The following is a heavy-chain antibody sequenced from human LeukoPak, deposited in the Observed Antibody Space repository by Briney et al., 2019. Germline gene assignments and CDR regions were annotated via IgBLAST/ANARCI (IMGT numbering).Heavy chain of an antibody. V-gene: IGHV4-59*01. CDR1: GGSLSSYY. Sequence: SETLSLTCTVSGGSLSSYYWSWIRQPPGKGLEWIGYIYYSGSTNYNPSLKSRVTISVDTSKNQFSLKLSSVTAADTAVYYCARGTDSSSWYGGFDPWGQGTLVTVSS. CDR3: ARGTDSSSWYGGFDP. CDR2: IYYSGST. D-gene: IGHD6-13*01. J-gene: IGHJ5*02.